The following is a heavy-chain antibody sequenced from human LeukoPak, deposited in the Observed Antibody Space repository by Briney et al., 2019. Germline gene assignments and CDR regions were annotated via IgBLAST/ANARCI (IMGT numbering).Heavy chain of an antibody. CDR2: INDSGST. J-gene: IGHJ4*02. CDR3: ARASAYSSSSGVNY. V-gene: IGHV4-34*01. Sequence: TSETLSLTCAVYGDSFGGYYWTWIRQPPGKGLEWIGAINDSGSTNYNPSLKSRVTISVDTSKKQFSLRLSSVTAADTALYYCARASAYSSSSGVNYWGQGTLVTVSS. CDR1: GDSFGGYY. D-gene: IGHD6-6*01.